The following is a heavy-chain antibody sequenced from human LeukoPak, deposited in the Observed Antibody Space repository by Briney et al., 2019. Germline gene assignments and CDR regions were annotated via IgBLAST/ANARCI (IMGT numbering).Heavy chain of an antibody. CDR3: AKEGGYGELSSYFDY. Sequence: PGGSLRLSCAASGFTFSSYCMSWVRQAPGKGMEWVSAISGSGGSTYYADSVKGRFTIFRDNSKNTLYLQMNSLRAEDTAVYYCAKEGGYGELSSYFDYWGQGTLVTVSS. J-gene: IGHJ4*02. D-gene: IGHD3-16*02. CDR2: ISGSGGST. CDR1: GFTFSSYC. V-gene: IGHV3-23*01.